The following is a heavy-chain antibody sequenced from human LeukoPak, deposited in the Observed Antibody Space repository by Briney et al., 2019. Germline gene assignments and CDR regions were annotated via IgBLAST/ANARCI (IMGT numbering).Heavy chain of an antibody. CDR2: INHSGGT. J-gene: IGHJ6*02. Sequence: PSETLSLTCAVYGGSFSGCYWSWIRQSPGKGLEWIGEINHSGGTNYNPSLKSRVTISVDTSKNQFSLKLTSVTAADTAVYYCARPLGQGNEYGMDVWGQGTTVTVSS. V-gene: IGHV4-34*01. CDR1: GGSFSGCY. D-gene: IGHD1-1*01. CDR3: ARPLGQGNEYGMDV.